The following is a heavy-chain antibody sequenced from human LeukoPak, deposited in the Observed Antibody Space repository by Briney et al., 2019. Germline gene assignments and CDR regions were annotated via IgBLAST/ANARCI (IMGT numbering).Heavy chain of an antibody. CDR2: IDYRGTT. V-gene: IGHV4-39*01. J-gene: IGHJ5*02. CDR1: GGSISSIIDY. D-gene: IGHD2-15*01. Sequence: KPSETLSLTCTVSGGSISSIIDYWGWIRQSPGKGLEWIASIDYRGTTYYNSSLKSRVTTSVDTSKNQLSLKLNYVTAADTAVYYCARQVRRYCSSGNCYKSNEGGADPWGQGTLVTVSS. CDR3: ARQVRRYCSSGNCYKSNEGGADP.